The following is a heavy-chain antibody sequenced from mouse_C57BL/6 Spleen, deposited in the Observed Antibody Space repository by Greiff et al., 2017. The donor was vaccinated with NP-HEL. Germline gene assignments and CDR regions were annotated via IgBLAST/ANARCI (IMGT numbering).Heavy chain of an antibody. CDR1: GYAFTNYL. V-gene: IGHV1-54*01. CDR2: INPGSGGT. CDR3: ARWGGYPSWFAD. D-gene: IGHD2-2*01. Sequence: VKLQESGAELVRPGTSVKVSCKASGYAFTNYLIEWVKQRPGQGLEWIGVINPGSGGTNYNEKFKGKATRTADKSSSTDYMQLSSLTSEDSAVYFCARWGGYPSWFADWGKGTLVTVSA. J-gene: IGHJ3*01.